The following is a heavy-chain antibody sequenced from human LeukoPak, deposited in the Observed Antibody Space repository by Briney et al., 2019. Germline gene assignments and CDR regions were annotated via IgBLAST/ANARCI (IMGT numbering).Heavy chain of an antibody. CDR3: AKKRGGDGYTDC. CDR2: IYTGGST. J-gene: IGHJ4*02. Sequence: GGSLRLSCAASGFAVSSTYVSRVRQAPGKGLEWVSVIYTGGSTYYADSVKGRFTISRDNSKNMLFLQMNSLRADDTAVYYCAKKRGGDGYTDCWGQGTLVTVSS. D-gene: IGHD5-24*01. V-gene: IGHV3-53*01. CDR1: GFAVSSTY.